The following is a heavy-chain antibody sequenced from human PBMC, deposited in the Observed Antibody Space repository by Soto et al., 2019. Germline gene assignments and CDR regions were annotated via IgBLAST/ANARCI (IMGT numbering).Heavy chain of an antibody. CDR2: ISAYNGNT. CDR1: GYTFTSYG. D-gene: IGHD2-2*01. J-gene: IGHJ6*03. V-gene: IGHV1-18*01. CDR3: ARGVSVVVPAAKFHDYMDV. Sequence: QVQLVQSGAEVKKPGASVKVSCKASGYTFTSYGISWVRQAPGQGLEWMGWISAYNGNTNYAQKLQGRVTMTTDTATSTAYMELRSLRSDDTAVYYCARGVSVVVPAAKFHDYMDVWGKGTTVTVSS.